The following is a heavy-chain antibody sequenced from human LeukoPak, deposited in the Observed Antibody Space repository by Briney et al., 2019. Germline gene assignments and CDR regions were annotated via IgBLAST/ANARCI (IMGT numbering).Heavy chain of an antibody. J-gene: IGHJ5*02. D-gene: IGHD2-15*01. CDR3: ARIHCSGGSCYVPDP. CDR2: IYYSGST. V-gene: IGHV4-31*11. Sequence: SQTLSLTCAVSGGSISSGGYSWSWIRQHPGKGLEWIGYIYYSGSTYYNPSLKSRVTISVDTSENQFSLKLSSVTAADTAVYYCARIHCSGGSCYVPDPWGQGTLVTVSS. CDR1: GGSISSGGYS.